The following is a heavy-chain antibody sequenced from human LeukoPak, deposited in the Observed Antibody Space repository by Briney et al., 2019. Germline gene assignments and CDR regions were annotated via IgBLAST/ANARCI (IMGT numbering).Heavy chain of an antibody. CDR1: GFTFSSYA. J-gene: IGHJ2*01. V-gene: IGHV3-23*01. CDR2: ISGSGGST. D-gene: IGHD3-22*01. Sequence: GASLRLSCAASGFTFSSYAMGWVRQAPGKGLEWVSAISGSGGSTYYADSVKGRFTISRDNSKNTLYLQMNSLRAEDTAVYYCAKAHYYDSSGYYYAGPYWYFDLWGRGTLVTVSS. CDR3: AKAHYYDSSGYYYAGPYWYFDL.